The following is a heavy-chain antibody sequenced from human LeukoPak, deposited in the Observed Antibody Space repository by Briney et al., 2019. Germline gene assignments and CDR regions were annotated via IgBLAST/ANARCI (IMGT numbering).Heavy chain of an antibody. CDR1: GFTFSSYT. CDR3: ARDWDTSGWHQFGIDV. J-gene: IGHJ6*02. Sequence: PGGSLRLSCAASGFTFSSYTMNWVRRAPGKGLEWVSSITFSSSYIYYADSVKGRFTISRDDAKNSLYLQMNSLRAEDTAVYHCARDWDTSGWHQFGIDVWGQGTTVTVSS. CDR2: ITFSSSYI. V-gene: IGHV3-21*01. D-gene: IGHD6-19*01.